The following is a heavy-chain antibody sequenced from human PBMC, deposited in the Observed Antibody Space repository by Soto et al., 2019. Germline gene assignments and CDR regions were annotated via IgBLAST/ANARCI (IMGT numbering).Heavy chain of an antibody. Sequence: ASVKVSCKASGYTFTRYTMYWVRQAPGQRLECMGIINPSGGITSYSQKFQGRVTMTRDTSTSTVYMELSSLRSEDTAVYYCARVYCSGGSCYGIDYWGQGTLVTVSS. D-gene: IGHD2-15*01. CDR2: INPSGGIT. J-gene: IGHJ4*02. CDR3: ARVYCSGGSCYGIDY. CDR1: GYTFTRYT. V-gene: IGHV1-46*01.